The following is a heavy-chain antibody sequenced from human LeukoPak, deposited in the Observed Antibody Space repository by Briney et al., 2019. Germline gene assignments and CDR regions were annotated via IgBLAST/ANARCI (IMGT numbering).Heavy chain of an antibody. CDR3: AHRRGSTMLFNWFDP. V-gene: IGHV2-5*02. Sequence: SGPTLVKPTQTLTLTCTFSGFSLSTSGVGVGWIRQPPGKALEWLALIYWDDDKRYSPSLKSRLTITKDTSKNQVVLTMTNMDPVDTATYYCAHRRGSTMLFNWFDPWGQGTLVTVSS. D-gene: IGHD5/OR15-5a*01. J-gene: IGHJ5*02. CDR2: IYWDDDK. CDR1: GFSLSTSGVG.